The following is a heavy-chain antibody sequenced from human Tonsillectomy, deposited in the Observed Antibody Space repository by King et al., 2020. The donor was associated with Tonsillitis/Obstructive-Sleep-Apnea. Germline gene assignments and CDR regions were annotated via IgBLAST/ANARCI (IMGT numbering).Heavy chain of an antibody. CDR3: AGVGGGYCSSTSCYTADY. J-gene: IGHJ4*02. Sequence: QLVQSGSELKKPGASVKVSCKASGYTFTSYTLNWVRQAPGQGLEWMGWINTNTGNPTYAQGLTGRFVFSLDTSVSTAYLQISSLKAEDTAVYYCAGVGGGYCSSTSCYTADYWGQGTLVTVSS. D-gene: IGHD2-2*02. V-gene: IGHV7-4-1*02. CDR2: INTNTGNP. CDR1: GYTFTSYT.